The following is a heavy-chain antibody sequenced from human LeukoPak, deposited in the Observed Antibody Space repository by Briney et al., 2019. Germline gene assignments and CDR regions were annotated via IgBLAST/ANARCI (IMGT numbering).Heavy chain of an antibody. CDR1: RFTFSSYG. CDR3: AKSRLSSRVISDFDY. CDR2: IRYDGSNK. Sequence: GGSLRLSCAASRFTFSSYGMHWVRQAPGKGLEWVAFIRYDGSNKYYADSVKGRFTISRDNSKNTLCLQMNSLRAEDTAVYYCAKSRLSSRVISDFDYWGQGTLVTVSS. V-gene: IGHV3-30*02. J-gene: IGHJ4*02. D-gene: IGHD6-13*01.